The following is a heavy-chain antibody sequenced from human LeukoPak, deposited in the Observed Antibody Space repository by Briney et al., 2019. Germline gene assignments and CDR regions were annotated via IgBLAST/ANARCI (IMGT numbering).Heavy chain of an antibody. D-gene: IGHD3-10*01. CDR2: IYYSGST. CDR1: GGSISSSSYY. V-gene: IGHV4-39*07. J-gene: IGHJ4*02. CDR3: ARAYWGSFGELQNYFDY. Sequence: PSETLSLTCTVSGGSISSSSYYWGWVRQPPGTGLEWIGSIYYSGSTYYNPSLKSRVTISVDTSKNQFSLKLSSVTAADTAVYYCARAYWGSFGELQNYFDYWGQGTLVTVSS.